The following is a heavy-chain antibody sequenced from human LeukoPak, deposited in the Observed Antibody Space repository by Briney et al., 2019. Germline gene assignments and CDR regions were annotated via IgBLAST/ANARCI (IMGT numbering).Heavy chain of an antibody. CDR2: IYSGGST. CDR3: ARGFRSVTTWGYFDY. V-gene: IGHV3-66*01. J-gene: IGHJ4*02. D-gene: IGHD4-17*01. Sequence: GGSLRLSCAASGFTVSTNYMSWVRQAPGKGLEWVSLIYSGGSTYYADSVKGRLTISRDNSKNTLYLQMNSLRAADTAVYYCARGFRSVTTWGYFDYWGQGTLVTVSS. CDR1: GFTVSTNY.